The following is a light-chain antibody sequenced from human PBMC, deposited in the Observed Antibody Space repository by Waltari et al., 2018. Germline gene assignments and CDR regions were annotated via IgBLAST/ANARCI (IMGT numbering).Light chain of an antibody. CDR3: QQLHTYPLT. V-gene: IGKV1-9*01. J-gene: IGKJ4*01. CDR1: QDIGTY. Sequence: DIQLTQSLSFLSASVGRRVTVTCRASQDIGTYLAWYQKKPGKAPHLLIYAASSLHTGVPSRFSAGGSGTLFTLTINRLQPEDFATYYCQQLHTYPLTFGGGTEVEL. CDR2: AAS.